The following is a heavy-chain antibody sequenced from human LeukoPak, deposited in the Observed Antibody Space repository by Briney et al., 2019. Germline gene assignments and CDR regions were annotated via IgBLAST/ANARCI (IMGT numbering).Heavy chain of an antibody. CDR2: ISRRSSYI. V-gene: IGHV3-21*01. CDR3: ARDLTQGRPFDS. CDR1: VFTFSSYS. J-gene: IGHJ4*02. D-gene: IGHD3-10*01. Sequence: GGSLRLSCAASVFTFSSYSMNWVRGAPGKGLECVSSISRRSSYIYYAQSVKSRFTISRDNAKNPLYLQMNSLRAEDTAVYYCARDLTQGRPFDSWGQGTLVTVSS.